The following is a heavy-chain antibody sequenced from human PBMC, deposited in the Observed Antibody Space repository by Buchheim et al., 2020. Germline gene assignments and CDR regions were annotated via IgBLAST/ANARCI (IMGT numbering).Heavy chain of an antibody. CDR3: ARGAVRIPWRWYFDY. D-gene: IGHD2-15*01. J-gene: IGHJ4*02. CDR1: GGSFSGYY. Sequence: QVQLQQWGAGLLKPSETLSLTCAVYGGSFSGYYWSWIRQPPGKGLEWIGEINHSGSTNYNPSLKSRVTISVDTSKNQFSLKLSSVTAADTAVYYCARGAVRIPWRWYFDYWGQGTL. V-gene: IGHV4-34*01. CDR2: INHSGST.